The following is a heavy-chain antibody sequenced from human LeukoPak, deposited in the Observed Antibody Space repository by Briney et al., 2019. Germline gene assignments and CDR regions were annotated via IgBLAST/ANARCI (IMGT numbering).Heavy chain of an antibody. V-gene: IGHV4-39*01. CDR3: ARQEVEYCSSTSCYPGVNAFDI. D-gene: IGHD2-2*01. Sequence: SETLSLTCSVSGVSISSSSYYWGWIRQPPGKGLEWIGSFYYSGSTYYNPSLKSRVTISVDTSKNQFSLKLSSVTAADTAVYYCARQEVEYCSSTSCYPGVNAFDIWGQGTMVTVSS. CDR1: GVSISSSSYY. J-gene: IGHJ3*02. CDR2: FYYSGST.